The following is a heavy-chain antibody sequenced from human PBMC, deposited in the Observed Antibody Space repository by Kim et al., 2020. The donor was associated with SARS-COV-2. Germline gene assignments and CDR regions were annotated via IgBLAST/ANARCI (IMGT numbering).Heavy chain of an antibody. CDR2: IYYSGST. CDR1: GGSISSGGYY. V-gene: IGHV4-31*03. CDR3: ARDHLKNPVPLGYYYYYGMDV. J-gene: IGHJ6*02. Sequence: SETLSLTCTVSGGSISSGGYYWSWIRQHPGKGLEWIGYIYYSGSTYYNPSLKSRVTISVDTSKNQFSLKLSSVTAANTAVYYWARDHLKNPVPLGYYYYYGMDVWGQEATVPVSS.